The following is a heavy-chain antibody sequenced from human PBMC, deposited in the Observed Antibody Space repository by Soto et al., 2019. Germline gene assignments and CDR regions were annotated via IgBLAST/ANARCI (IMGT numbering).Heavy chain of an antibody. J-gene: IGHJ6*02. D-gene: IGHD2-15*01. Sequence: ASVKVSCKASGYTFTSYGISWVRQAPGQGLDWMGWISAYNGNTKYAQDLQGRVTMTTDTATSTAYMELRSLRSDDTAVYYCARFSAGSYNTYYFYYGMDVWGQGTKVTVS. CDR2: ISAYNGNT. CDR1: GYTFTSYG. CDR3: ARFSAGSYNTYYFYYGMDV. V-gene: IGHV1-18*01.